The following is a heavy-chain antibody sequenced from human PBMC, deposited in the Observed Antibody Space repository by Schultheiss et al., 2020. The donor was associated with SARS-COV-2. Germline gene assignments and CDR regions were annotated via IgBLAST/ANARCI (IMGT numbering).Heavy chain of an antibody. Sequence: ASVKVSCKASGGTFSTYAINWVRQAPGQGLEWMGIINPSGGSTSYAQKFQGRVTMTRDTSTSTAYMELRRLTSDDTAVYYCARRNYGFDVWGQGTTVTVSS. CDR3: ARRNYGFDV. J-gene: IGHJ6*02. CDR1: GGTFSTYA. V-gene: IGHV1-46*01. CDR2: INPSGGST.